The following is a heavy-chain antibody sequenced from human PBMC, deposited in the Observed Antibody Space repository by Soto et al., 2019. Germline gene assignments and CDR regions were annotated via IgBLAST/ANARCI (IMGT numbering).Heavy chain of an antibody. D-gene: IGHD2-2*02. J-gene: IGHJ6*02. V-gene: IGHV3-23*01. CDR1: GFTFTNYA. CDR2: ISGSGTGT. Sequence: GSLRLSCAASGFTFTNYAMTWVGQAPGKGPEWFSAISGSGTGTYYADSVKGRFTISRDNSKNTLYLQLDSLRAEDTAAYYCAKDSRGYCTSTSCYTEPYYFYGMDVWGQGTTVTVSS. CDR3: AKDSRGYCTSTSCYTEPYYFYGMDV.